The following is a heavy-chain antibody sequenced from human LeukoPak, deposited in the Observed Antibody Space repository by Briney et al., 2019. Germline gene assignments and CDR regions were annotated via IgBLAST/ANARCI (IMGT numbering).Heavy chain of an antibody. D-gene: IGHD2-15*01. J-gene: IGHJ4*02. Sequence: PGKSLRLSCAASGFSFSTYAMHWVRQAPGKGLEWVAVISYDGSQKFYADFVRGRFTISRDNSKNTLSLQMNSLRAEDTAVYYCARDGSFYFLYYFDFWGQGTLVSVSS. CDR3: ARDGSFYFLYYFDF. CDR2: ISYDGSQK. CDR1: GFSFSTYA. V-gene: IGHV3-30*04.